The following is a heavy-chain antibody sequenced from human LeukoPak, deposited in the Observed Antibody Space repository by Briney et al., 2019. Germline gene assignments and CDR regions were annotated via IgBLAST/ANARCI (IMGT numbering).Heavy chain of an antibody. J-gene: IGHJ5*02. D-gene: IGHD5/OR15-5a*01. Sequence: GGSLRLSCVASGFTFSASTMHWVRQAPAKGLEWVAVLSYDGFTKYYADSVKGRFTISRDNSKNTLYLQMNSLRPEDTAMYHCARDRLPSDQDDFDHRGQGILVTVSS. CDR1: GFTFSAST. V-gene: IGHV3-30*04. CDR2: LSYDGFTK. CDR3: ARDRLPSDQDDFDH.